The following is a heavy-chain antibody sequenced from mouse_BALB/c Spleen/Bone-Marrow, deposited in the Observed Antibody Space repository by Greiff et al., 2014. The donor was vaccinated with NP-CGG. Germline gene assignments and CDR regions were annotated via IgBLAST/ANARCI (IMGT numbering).Heavy chain of an antibody. CDR2: ISSGGSYT. J-gene: IGHJ4*01. CDR3: ARITKSYYYYAMDY. CDR1: GFTFSNYA. D-gene: IGHD2-10*01. V-gene: IGHV5-9-4*01. Sequence: DVQLVESGGGLVKPGGSLKLSCAASGFTFSNYAMSWVRQSPEKRLEWVAEISSGGSYTYYPDTVTGRFTISRDNAKNTLYLEMSSLRSEDTAMYYCARITKSYYYYAMDYWGQGTSVTVSS.